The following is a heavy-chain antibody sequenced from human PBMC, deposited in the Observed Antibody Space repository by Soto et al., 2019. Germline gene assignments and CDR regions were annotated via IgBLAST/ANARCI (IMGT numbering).Heavy chain of an antibody. J-gene: IGHJ6*02. CDR3: AGADSSSWYYGMDV. Sequence: ASVKVSCKASGYTFTGYYMNWVRQAPGQGLEGMGWINPNSGGTNYAQKFQGWVTMTRDTSISTAYMELSRLRSDDTAVYYCAGADSSSWYYGMDVWGQGTMVTVSS. V-gene: IGHV1-2*04. D-gene: IGHD6-13*01. CDR2: INPNSGGT. CDR1: GYTFTGYY.